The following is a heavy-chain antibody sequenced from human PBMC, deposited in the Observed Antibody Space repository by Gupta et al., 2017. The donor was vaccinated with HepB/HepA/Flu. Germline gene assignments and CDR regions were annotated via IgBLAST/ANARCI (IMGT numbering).Heavy chain of an antibody. CDR1: GYTFPSYD. CDR3: ASHEYGSGSYNV. D-gene: IGHD3-10*01. J-gene: IGHJ6*02. CDR2: MNPNSGNT. Sequence: QVQLVQSGAEVKKPGASVKVSCKASGYTFPSYDINWVRQATEQGLEWMGWMNPNSGNTGYAQKFQGGVTMTRNTSISTAYMELSSLRSEDTAVYYCASHEYGSGSYNVWGQGTTVTVSS. V-gene: IGHV1-8*01.